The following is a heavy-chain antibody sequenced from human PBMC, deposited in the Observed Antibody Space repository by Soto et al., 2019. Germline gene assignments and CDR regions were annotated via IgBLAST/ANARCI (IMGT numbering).Heavy chain of an antibody. V-gene: IGHV3-53*01. J-gene: IGHJ4*02. CDR1: GFTVSSNY. CDR3: ARGWGSYYDSSGYYYFDY. D-gene: IGHD3-22*01. CDR2: IYSGGST. Sequence: EVQLVESGGGLIQPGGSLRLSCAASGFTVSSNYMSWVRQAPGKGLEWVSVIYSGGSTYYADSVKGRFTISRDNSKNTMYLLMNSLRAEDTAVYYCARGWGSYYDSSGYYYFDYWGQRTLVTVSS.